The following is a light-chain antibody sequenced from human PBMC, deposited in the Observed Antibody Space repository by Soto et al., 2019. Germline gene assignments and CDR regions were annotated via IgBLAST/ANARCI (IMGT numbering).Light chain of an antibody. J-gene: IGKJ1*01. CDR2: IAS. V-gene: IGKV1-39*01. CDR1: QTIYNY. Sequence: DIQMTQSPSTLSAFVGDRVTISCRANQTIYNYLNWYQQKAGKAPKLLIYIASSLEGGVPSRFSGSASGPDFTLIISSLHPDDFATYYCQQSYITPRTFGQGTKVEIK. CDR3: QQSYITPRT.